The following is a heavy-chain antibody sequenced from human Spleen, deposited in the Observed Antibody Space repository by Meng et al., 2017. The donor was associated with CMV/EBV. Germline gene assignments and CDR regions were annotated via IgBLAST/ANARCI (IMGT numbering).Heavy chain of an antibody. D-gene: IGHD2-15*01. J-gene: IGHJ4*02. Sequence: GGSLRLSCAASGFTFSNYAMTWVRQAPGKGLEWVANIKQDGSEKYYVDSVKGRFTISRDNAKNSLYLQMNSLRAEDTAVYYCARVCSGGSCFSNWGQGTLVTVSS. V-gene: IGHV3-7*04. CDR1: GFTFSNYA. CDR2: IKQDGSEK. CDR3: ARVCSGGSCFSN.